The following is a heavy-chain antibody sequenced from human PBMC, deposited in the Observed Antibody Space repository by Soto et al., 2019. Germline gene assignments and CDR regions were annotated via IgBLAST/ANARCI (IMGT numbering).Heavy chain of an antibody. Sequence: SETLSLTCTVSGGSISSYYWSWIRQPPGKGLEWIGYIYYSGSTNYNPSLKSRVTISVDTSKNQFSLKLSSVTAAGTAVYYCASMVVVAATSNRYFDYWGQGTLVTVSS. J-gene: IGHJ4*02. CDR1: GGSISSYY. V-gene: IGHV4-59*01. CDR2: IYYSGST. CDR3: ASMVVVAATSNRYFDY. D-gene: IGHD2-15*01.